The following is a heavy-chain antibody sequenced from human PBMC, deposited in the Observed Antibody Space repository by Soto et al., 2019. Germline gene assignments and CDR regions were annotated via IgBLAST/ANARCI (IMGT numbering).Heavy chain of an antibody. Sequence: QVQLQQWGAGLLKPSETLSLTCAVYGGSFSGXXXXWIRQPPGTGLEWIGEINHSGSTNYNPSLXXXXXXXXXXXXXXXXXXXXXXXXXXXXXXXXXXXXXXXXFDYWGQGTLVTVSS. V-gene: IGHV4-34*01. J-gene: IGHJ4*02. CDR3: XXXXXXXXFDY. CDR2: INHSGST. CDR1: GGSFSGXX.